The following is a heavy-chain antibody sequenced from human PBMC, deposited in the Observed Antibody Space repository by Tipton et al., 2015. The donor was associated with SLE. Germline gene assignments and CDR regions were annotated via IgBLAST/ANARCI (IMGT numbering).Heavy chain of an antibody. CDR3: SSRGYNYDF. V-gene: IGHV4-31*02. J-gene: IGHJ4*02. CDR2: IYYSGTT. Sequence: WAWIRQHPGKGLEWIGYIYYSGTTHYNPSLKSRLTMSVDTTKNLFSLELSPVTVADTAVYYCSSRGYNYDFWGQGTLVTVSS. D-gene: IGHD5-18*01.